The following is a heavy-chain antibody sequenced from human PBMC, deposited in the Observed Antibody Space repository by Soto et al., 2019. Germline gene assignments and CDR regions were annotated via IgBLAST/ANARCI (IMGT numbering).Heavy chain of an antibody. V-gene: IGHV4-31*03. CDR1: GGSISSGGYY. Sequence: QVQLQESGPGLVKPSQTLSLTCTVSGGSISSGGYYWSWIRQHPGKGLEWIGYIYYSGSTYYNPSLKSRVTISVDTSKYQFSLKLSSVTAADTAVYYCARRFPFFGDKSWYFDLWGRGTLVTVSS. J-gene: IGHJ2*01. CDR3: ARRFPFFGDKSWYFDL. CDR2: IYYSGST. D-gene: IGHD3-3*01.